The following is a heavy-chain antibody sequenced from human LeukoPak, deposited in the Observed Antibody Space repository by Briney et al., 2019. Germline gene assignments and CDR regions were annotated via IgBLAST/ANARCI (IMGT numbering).Heavy chain of an antibody. D-gene: IGHD5-18*01. V-gene: IGHV1-46*01. CDR1: GYTFTSYY. Sequence: ASVKVSCKASGYTFTSYYMHWVRQAPGQGLEWMGIINPSGGSTSYAQKFQGRVTMTRDTSTSTVYMELSSLRSEDTAVYYCARETSDTAMASRVLDYWGQGTLVTVSS. CDR3: ARETSDTAMASRVLDY. CDR2: INPSGGST. J-gene: IGHJ4*02.